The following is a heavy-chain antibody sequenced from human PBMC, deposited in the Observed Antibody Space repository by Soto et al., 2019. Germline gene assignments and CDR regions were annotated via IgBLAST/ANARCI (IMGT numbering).Heavy chain of an antibody. Sequence: SVKGSCKASGGTFSSYAISWVRQAPGQGLEWMGGIIPIFGTANYAQKFQGRVTITADESTSTAYMELSSLRSEDTAVYYCAGSPMGWLLLPPYYYGMDVWGQGTTVTVSS. CDR1: GGTFSSYA. D-gene: IGHD5-12*01. V-gene: IGHV1-69*13. CDR3: AGSPMGWLLLPPYYYGMDV. CDR2: IIPIFGTA. J-gene: IGHJ6*02.